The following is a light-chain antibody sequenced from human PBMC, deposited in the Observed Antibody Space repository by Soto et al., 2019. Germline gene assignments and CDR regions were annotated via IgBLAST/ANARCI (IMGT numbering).Light chain of an antibody. CDR1: QSVSNN. Sequence: EIVLTQSPATLSVFPGEKATLSCGASQSVSNNLAWYHQKPGQAPRPLIYGASSRATGIPDRFSGSGSGTDFSLTIRRLEPDDFAVYYCQKYGNFWTFGQGTKVDIK. CDR2: GAS. CDR3: QKYGNFWT. J-gene: IGKJ1*01. V-gene: IGKV3-20*01.